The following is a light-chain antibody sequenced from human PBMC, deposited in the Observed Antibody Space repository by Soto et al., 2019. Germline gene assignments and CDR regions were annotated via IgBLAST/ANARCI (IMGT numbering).Light chain of an antibody. CDR3: QYFDKSPLYS. V-gene: IGKV3-20*01. J-gene: IGKJ2*03. CDR2: DAS. Sequence: EIVLTQSPGTLSLSPGERATLSCRASQSGSTNSLAWYQQKAGQAPRLLIYDASTRATGIPDRFSGGGSGKDFTLTISRVEPEDFAVYFCQYFDKSPLYSFGHATKVDI. CDR1: QSGSTNS.